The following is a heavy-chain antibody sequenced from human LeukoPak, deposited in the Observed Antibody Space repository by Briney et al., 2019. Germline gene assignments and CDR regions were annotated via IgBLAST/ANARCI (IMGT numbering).Heavy chain of an antibody. Sequence: SQTLSLTCTVSGGSISSGGYYWSWIRQHPGKGLEWIGDIYYSGSTYYNPSLKSRVTISVDTSKNQFSLKLSSVTAADTAVYYCAREGDYYDSSGYPPGFDIWGQGTMVTVSS. CDR1: GGSISSGGYY. J-gene: IGHJ3*02. D-gene: IGHD3-22*01. CDR3: AREGDYYDSSGYPPGFDI. V-gene: IGHV4-31*03. CDR2: IYYSGST.